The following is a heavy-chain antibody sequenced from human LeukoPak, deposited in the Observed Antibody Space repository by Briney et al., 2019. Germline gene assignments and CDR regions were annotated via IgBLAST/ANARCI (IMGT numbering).Heavy chain of an antibody. CDR3: ARPVWDYGEQGYFDY. CDR2: ISSSSSTI. V-gene: IGHV3-48*01. CDR1: GFTFSSYT. J-gene: IGHJ4*02. D-gene: IGHD4-17*01. Sequence: GGSLRLSCAASGFTFSSYTMNWVRQAPGKGLEWVSYISSSSSTIYYADSVKGRFTISRDNSKNTLYLQMNSLRAEDTAVYYCARPVWDYGEQGYFDYWGQGTLVTVSS.